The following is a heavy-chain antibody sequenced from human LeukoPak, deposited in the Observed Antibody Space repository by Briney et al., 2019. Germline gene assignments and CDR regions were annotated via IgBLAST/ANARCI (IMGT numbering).Heavy chain of an antibody. J-gene: IGHJ4*02. CDR3: ASSIVYCSSTSCYFN. D-gene: IGHD2-2*01. V-gene: IGHV1-2*02. CDR2: INPNSGGT. CDR1: GYTFTGYF. Sequence: GASVKVSCKASGYTFTGYFMHWVRQAPGQELEWMGWINPNSGGTNYAQKFQGRVTMTRDTSISTAYMELSRLRSDDTAVYYCASSIVYCSSTSCYFNWGQGTLVTVSS.